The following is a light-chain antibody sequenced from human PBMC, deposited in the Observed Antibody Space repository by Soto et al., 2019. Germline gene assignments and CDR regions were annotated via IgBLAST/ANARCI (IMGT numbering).Light chain of an antibody. CDR3: CSYAGSYTLV. J-gene: IGLJ2*01. CDR2: DVS. CDR1: SSDVGGYNY. Sequence: QSVLTQPRSVSGSPGQSVTISCTGTSSDVGGYNYVSWYQQHPGKAPKLMFYDVSKRPSGVPDRFSGSKSGNTASLTISGLQAEDEADYYCCSYAGSYTLVFGGGTKVTVL. V-gene: IGLV2-11*01.